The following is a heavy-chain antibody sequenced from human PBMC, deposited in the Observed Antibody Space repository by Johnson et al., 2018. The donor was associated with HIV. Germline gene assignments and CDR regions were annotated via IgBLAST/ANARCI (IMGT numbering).Heavy chain of an antibody. CDR3: ARGSSGSFDL. CDR1: GFTVSSNY. D-gene: IGHD3-10*01. J-gene: IGHJ3*01. CDR2: IYSGGST. V-gene: IGHV3-66*01. Sequence: VQLVESGGGLVQPGGSLRLSCAASGFTVSSNYMSWVRQAPGKGLEWVSVIYSGGSTYYADSVKGRFTISRDNSKNAVYLQMSSLRAEDTALYYCARGSSGSFDLWGRGTMVTVSS.